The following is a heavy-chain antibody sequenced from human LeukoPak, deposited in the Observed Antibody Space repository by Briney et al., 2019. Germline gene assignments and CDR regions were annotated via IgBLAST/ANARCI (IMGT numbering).Heavy chain of an antibody. CDR3: VKDGGHTALDP. CDR1: GGSISSYS. J-gene: IGHJ5*02. CDR2: VYFSGST. Sequence: SETLSLTCTVSGGSISSYSWSWIRQPAGKGLEWIGRVYFSGSTNYNPSLKGRVTISVDTSKNHFSLSLMSVTAADTAVYYCVKDGGHTALDPWGQGTQVTVSS. V-gene: IGHV4-4*07. D-gene: IGHD3-16*01.